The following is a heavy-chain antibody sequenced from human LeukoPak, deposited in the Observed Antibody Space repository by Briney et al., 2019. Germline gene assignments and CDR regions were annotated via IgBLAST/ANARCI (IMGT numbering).Heavy chain of an antibody. Sequence: GGSLRLSCAASGFTFSSYGMHWVRQAPGKGLEWVAVISYDGSNKYYADSVKGRFTISRDNSKNTLYLQMNSLRAEDTAVYYCAKDRGEDTAMILCYYYYGMDVWGQGTTVTVSS. D-gene: IGHD5-18*01. J-gene: IGHJ6*02. V-gene: IGHV3-30*18. CDR3: AKDRGEDTAMILCYYYYGMDV. CDR1: GFTFSSYG. CDR2: ISYDGSNK.